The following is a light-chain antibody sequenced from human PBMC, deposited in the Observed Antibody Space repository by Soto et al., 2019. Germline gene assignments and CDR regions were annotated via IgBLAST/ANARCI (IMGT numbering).Light chain of an antibody. CDR1: QSVSSN. J-gene: IGKJ1*01. CDR3: QQYNNWPPWT. Sequence: EIVMTQSPATLSVSPGEGATLSCRASQSVSSNLAWYQQKPGQAPRLLIYGASTRATGIPARFSGSGSGTEFAITISSLQSEDFAVCYCQQYNNWPPWTFGQGTKVEI. V-gene: IGKV3-15*01. CDR2: GAS.